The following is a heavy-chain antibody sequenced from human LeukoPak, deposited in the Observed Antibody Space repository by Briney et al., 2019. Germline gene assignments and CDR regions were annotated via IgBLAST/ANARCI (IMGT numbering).Heavy chain of an antibody. CDR1: GYSFTNYD. V-gene: IGHV1-8*01. J-gene: IGHJ4*02. CDR3: ARALSGCVLCFDY. D-gene: IGHD6-19*01. Sequence: ASVKVSCKASGYSFTNYDINSLRQATGQGLEWMGWMNPDSGNTGYAQSFQGRVTMTRDTSINTAYMELSSLSSDDTAVYYCARALSGCVLCFDYWGQGTLVTVSS. CDR2: MNPDSGNT.